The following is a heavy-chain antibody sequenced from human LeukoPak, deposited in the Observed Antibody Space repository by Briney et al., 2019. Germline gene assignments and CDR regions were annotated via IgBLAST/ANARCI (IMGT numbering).Heavy chain of an antibody. V-gene: IGHV3-23*01. J-gene: IGHJ4*02. CDR1: GFTFSSYA. Sequence: GGSLRLSCAASGFTFSSYAMSWVRQAPGKGLEWVSAISGSGGSTYYADSVKGRFTISRDNSKNTLYLQMNGLRAEDTAVYYCAKRRGVDTAMASDYWGQGTLVTVSS. D-gene: IGHD5-18*01. CDR2: ISGSGGST. CDR3: AKRRGVDTAMASDY.